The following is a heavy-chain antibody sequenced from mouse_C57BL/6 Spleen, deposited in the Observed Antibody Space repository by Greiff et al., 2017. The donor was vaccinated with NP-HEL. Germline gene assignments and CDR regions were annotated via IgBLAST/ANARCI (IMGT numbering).Heavy chain of an antibody. Sequence: VHVKQSGPELVKPGASVKMSCKASGYTFTDYNMHWVKQSHGKSLEWIGYINPNNGGTSYNQKFKGKATLTVNKSSSTAYMELRSLTSEDSAVYYCARSDYSTWYFDVWGTGTTVTVSS. CDR2: INPNNGGT. D-gene: IGHD2-5*01. CDR3: ARSDYSTWYFDV. J-gene: IGHJ1*03. V-gene: IGHV1-22*01. CDR1: GYTFTDYN.